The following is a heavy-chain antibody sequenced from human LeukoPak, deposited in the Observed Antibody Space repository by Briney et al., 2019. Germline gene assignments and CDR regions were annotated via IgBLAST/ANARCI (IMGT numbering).Heavy chain of an antibody. D-gene: IGHD5-12*01. CDR1: GFSFSGYS. CDR3: ARAYSGYVLFDY. J-gene: IGHJ4*02. CDR2: ITSSGSAR. V-gene: IGHV3-48*02. Sequence: GGSQRLSCAASGFSFSGYSMNWVRQAPGKGLEWVSYITSSGSARYYADSVKGRFTISRDNAKNSLHLQMNSLRDEDTAVYYCARAYSGYVLFDYWGQGTLVTVSS.